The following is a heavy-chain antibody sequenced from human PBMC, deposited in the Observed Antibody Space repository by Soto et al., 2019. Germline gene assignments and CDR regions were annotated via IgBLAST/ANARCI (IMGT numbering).Heavy chain of an antibody. Sequence: QVQLQESGPGLVKPSQTLSLTCTVSGGSISSGDYYWSWIRQPPGKGLEWIGYIYYSGSTYYNPSLKSRVTISVHTSKNQFSLKLSSVTAADTAVYYCARDPEMYCSGGSCYSVPWFDPWGQGTLVTVSS. CDR2: IYYSGST. CDR1: GGSISSGDYY. D-gene: IGHD2-15*01. CDR3: ARDPEMYCSGGSCYSVPWFDP. J-gene: IGHJ5*02. V-gene: IGHV4-30-4*01.